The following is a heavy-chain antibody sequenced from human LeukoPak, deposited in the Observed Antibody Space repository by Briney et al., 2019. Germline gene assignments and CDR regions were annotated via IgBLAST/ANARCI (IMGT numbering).Heavy chain of an antibody. V-gene: IGHV4-38-2*01. CDR1: GYSISSGYY. Sequence: SEILSLTCAVSGYSISSGYYWGWIRQPPGKGLEWIGSIYHSGSTYYNPSLKSRVTISVDTSKNQFSLKLSSVTAADTAVYYCARSGRPLRYWGQGTLVTVSS. CDR2: IYHSGST. J-gene: IGHJ4*02. D-gene: IGHD1-26*01. CDR3: ARSGRPLRY.